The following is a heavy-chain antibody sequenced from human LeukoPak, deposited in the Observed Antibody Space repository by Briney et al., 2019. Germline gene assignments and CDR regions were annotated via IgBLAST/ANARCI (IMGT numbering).Heavy chain of an antibody. D-gene: IGHD1-7*01. CDR1: GGSFSGYY. CDR2: INHSGST. J-gene: IGHJ4*02. V-gene: IGHV4-34*01. Sequence: SETLSLTCAVYGGSFSGYYWSWIRQPPGKGLEWIGEINHSGSTNYNPSLKSRVTISVDTSKNQFPLKLSSVTAADTAVYYCARENWDYYFDYWGQGTLVTVSS. CDR3: ARENWDYYFDY.